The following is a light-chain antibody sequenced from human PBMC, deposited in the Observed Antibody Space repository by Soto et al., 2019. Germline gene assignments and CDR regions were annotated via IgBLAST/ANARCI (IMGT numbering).Light chain of an antibody. Sequence: EIVMTXSPXTLSVSPGERATLSCRASQSVSSNLAWYQQKPGQAPRLLIYGASTRATGIPARFSGSGSGTEFTLTISSLQSEDFAVYYCQQYNNWPPYTFGQGTKLEIK. CDR3: QQYNNWPPYT. CDR1: QSVSSN. V-gene: IGKV3-15*01. CDR2: GAS. J-gene: IGKJ2*01.